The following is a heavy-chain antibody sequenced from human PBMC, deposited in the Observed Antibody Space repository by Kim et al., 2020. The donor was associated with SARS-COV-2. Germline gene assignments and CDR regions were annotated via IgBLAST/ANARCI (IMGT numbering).Heavy chain of an antibody. Sequence: ASVKVSCKASGYTFTSYGISWVRQAPGQGLEWMGWISAYNGNTNYAQKLQGRVTMTTDTSTSTAYMELRSLRSDDTAVYYCALGLRYFDWEYLNYYYYGMDVWGQGTTVTVSS. V-gene: IGHV1-18*04. CDR2: ISAYNGNT. CDR3: ALGLRYFDWEYLNYYYYGMDV. D-gene: IGHD3-9*01. J-gene: IGHJ6*02. CDR1: GYTFTSYG.